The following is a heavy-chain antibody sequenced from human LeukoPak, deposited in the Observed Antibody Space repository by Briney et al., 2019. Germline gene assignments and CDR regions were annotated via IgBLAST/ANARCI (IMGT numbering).Heavy chain of an antibody. CDR3: ARDYDFWSGIDY. J-gene: IGHJ4*02. CDR1: GGSFSGNYY. V-gene: IGHV4-61*02. Sequence: SETLSLTCAVYGGSFSGNYYWSWIRQPAGKGLEWIGRIYTSGSTNYNPSLKSRVTISVDTSKNQFSLKLSSVTAADTAVYYCARDYDFWSGIDYWGQGTLVTVSS. CDR2: IYTSGST. D-gene: IGHD3-3*01.